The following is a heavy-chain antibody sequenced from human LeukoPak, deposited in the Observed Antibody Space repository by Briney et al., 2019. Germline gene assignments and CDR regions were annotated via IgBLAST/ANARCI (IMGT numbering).Heavy chain of an antibody. CDR3: ARTVDTAMVTPYFDY. CDR1: GYTFTGYY. J-gene: IGHJ4*02. Sequence: SCKASGYTFTGYYMHWVRQAPGKGLEWVAVISYDGSNKYYADSVKGRFTISRDNSKNTLYLQMNSLRAEDTAVYYCARTVDTAMVTPYFDYWGQGTLVTVSS. V-gene: IGHV3-30-3*01. CDR2: ISYDGSNK. D-gene: IGHD5-18*01.